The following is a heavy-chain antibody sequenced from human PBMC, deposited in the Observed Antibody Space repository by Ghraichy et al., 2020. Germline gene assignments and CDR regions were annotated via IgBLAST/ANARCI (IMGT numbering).Heavy chain of an antibody. Sequence: ASVKVSCKASGYTFSSYDITWVRQATGQGLEWMGWMNPNSSNTGFAPEFRGRVTMTSDTSINTAYMELSSLRSDDTAVYYCARGIRNQLFSDYWGQGTLVTVSS. CDR1: GYTFSSYD. D-gene: IGHD1-1*01. CDR3: ARGIRNQLFSDY. J-gene: IGHJ4*02. CDR2: MNPNSSNT. V-gene: IGHV1-8*01.